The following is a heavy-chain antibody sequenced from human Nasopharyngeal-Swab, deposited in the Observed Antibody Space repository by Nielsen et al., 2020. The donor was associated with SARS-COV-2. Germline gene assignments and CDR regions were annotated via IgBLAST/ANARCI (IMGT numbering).Heavy chain of an antibody. Sequence: GGSLRLSCAASGFTFSGSAMHWVRQASGKGLEWVGRIRSKANSYATAYAASVKGRFTISRDSAKNSLYLQMNSLRAEDTALYYCRGWLTTFDIWGQGTLVTVSS. CDR2: IRSKANSYAT. J-gene: IGHJ3*02. CDR3: RGWLTTFDI. V-gene: IGHV3-73*01. CDR1: GFTFSGSA. D-gene: IGHD3-22*01.